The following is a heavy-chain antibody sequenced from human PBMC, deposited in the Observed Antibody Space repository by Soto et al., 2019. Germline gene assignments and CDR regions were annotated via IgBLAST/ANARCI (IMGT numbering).Heavy chain of an antibody. J-gene: IGHJ4*02. V-gene: IGHV3-73*01. CDR2: IRSKANSYAT. D-gene: IGHD5-12*01. CDR1: GFTFSGSA. Sequence: GGSLRLSCAASGFTFSGSAMHWVRQASGKGLEWVGRIRSKANSYATAYGASVKGRFTISRDDSKNTAYLQMNSLKTEDTAVYYCTRPKYSGYDLGPLYWGQGTLVTVSS. CDR3: TRPKYSGYDLGPLY.